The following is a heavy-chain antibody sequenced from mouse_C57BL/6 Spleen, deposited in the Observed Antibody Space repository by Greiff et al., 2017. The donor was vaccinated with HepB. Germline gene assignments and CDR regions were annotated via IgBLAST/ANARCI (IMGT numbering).Heavy chain of an antibody. V-gene: IGHV2-4*01. J-gene: IGHJ4*01. CDR2: IWSGGST. D-gene: IGHD1-1*01. Sequence: QVQLKESGPGLVQPSQSLSITCTVSGFSLTSYGVHWVRQPPGKGLEWLGVIWSGGSTDYNAAFISRLSISKDNSKSQVFFKMNSLQADDTAIYYCAKNTDYGTTYYYAMDYWGQGTSVTVSS. CDR1: GFSLTSYG. CDR3: AKNTDYGTTYYYAMDY.